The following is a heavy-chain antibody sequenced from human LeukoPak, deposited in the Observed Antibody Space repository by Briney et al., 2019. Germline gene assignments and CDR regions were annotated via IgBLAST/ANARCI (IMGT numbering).Heavy chain of an antibody. V-gene: IGHV4-4*09. J-gene: IGHJ6*03. CDR3: ARLGYCSSTSCSGGPGGARAYYYYYMDV. Sequence: PSETLSLTCTVSGGSISSYYWSWIRQPPGKGLEWIGYIYTSGSTNYNPSLKSRVTISADTSKNQFSLKLSSVTAADTAVYYCARLGYCSSTSCSGGPGGARAYYYYYMDVWGKGTTVTVSS. D-gene: IGHD2-2*01. CDR1: GGSISSYY. CDR2: IYTSGST.